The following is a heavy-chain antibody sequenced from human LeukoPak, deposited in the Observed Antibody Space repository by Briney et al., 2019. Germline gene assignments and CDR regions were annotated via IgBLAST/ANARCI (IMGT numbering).Heavy chain of an antibody. Sequence: PGGSLRLSCAASGFSFSGHWMNWVRQPPGKGLEWVANIKADGSEKYYVDSVKGRFTISRDNSKNTLYLQMNSLRAEDTAVYYCAKQLYCSGGSCYGMDVWGQGTTVTVSS. CDR2: IKADGSEK. CDR3: AKQLYCSGGSCYGMDV. V-gene: IGHV3-7*05. CDR1: GFSFSGHW. J-gene: IGHJ6*02. D-gene: IGHD2-15*01.